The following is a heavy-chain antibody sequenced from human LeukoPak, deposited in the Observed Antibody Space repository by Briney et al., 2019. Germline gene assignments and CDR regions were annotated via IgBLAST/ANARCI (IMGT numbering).Heavy chain of an antibody. CDR2: IYYSGST. Sequence: SETLSLTCTVSGGSIGSYYWSWIRQPPGKGLEWIGYIYYSGSTNYNPSLKSRVTISVDTSKNQFSLKLSSVTAADTAVYYCARGGNYVKYYFDYWGQGTLVTVSS. D-gene: IGHD4-11*01. V-gene: IGHV4-59*01. CDR3: ARGGNYVKYYFDY. J-gene: IGHJ4*02. CDR1: GGSIGSYY.